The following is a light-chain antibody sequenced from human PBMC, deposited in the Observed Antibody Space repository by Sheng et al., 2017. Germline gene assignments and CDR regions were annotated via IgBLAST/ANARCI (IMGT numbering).Light chain of an antibody. CDR2: FAS. J-gene: IGKJ2*01. Sequence: AIRITQSPSSLSASTGDRVTITCRASQGISSYLAWYQQKPGKAPKLLIYFASTLQSGVPSRFSGSGSGTDFTLTISSLQSEDFATYYCQQYYSYPPYTFGQGTKLEI. CDR3: QQYYSYPPYT. V-gene: IGKV1-8*01. CDR1: QGISSY.